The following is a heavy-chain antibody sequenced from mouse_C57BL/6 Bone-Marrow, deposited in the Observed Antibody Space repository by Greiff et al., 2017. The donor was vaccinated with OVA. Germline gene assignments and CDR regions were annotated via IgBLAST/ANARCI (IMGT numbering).Heavy chain of an antibody. V-gene: IGHV5-6*01. J-gene: IGHJ2*01. CDR1: GFTFSSYG. Sequence: EVQVVESGGDLVKPGGSLKLSCAASGFTFSSYGMSWVRQTPDKRLEWVATISSGGSYTYYPDSVKGRFTISRDNAKNTLYLQMSSLKSEDTAMYYCARLGSSYGYWGQGTTLTVSS. D-gene: IGHD1-1*01. CDR2: ISSGGSYT. CDR3: ARLGSSYGY.